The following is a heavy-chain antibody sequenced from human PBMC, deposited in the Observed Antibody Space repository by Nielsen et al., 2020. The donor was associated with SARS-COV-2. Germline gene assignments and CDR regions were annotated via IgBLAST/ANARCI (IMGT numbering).Heavy chain of an antibody. CDR3: AKTDFQLLEMTTTTTIAFDI. D-gene: IGHD4-11*01. CDR1: GFTFSSYA. CDR2: ISGSGGST. V-gene: IGHV3-23*01. Sequence: GGSLRLSCAASGFTFSSYAMSWVRQAPGKGLEWVSAISGSGGSTYYADSVKGRFTISRDNSKNTLYLQMNSLRAEDTAVYYCAKTDFQLLEMTTTTTIAFDIWGQGTMVTVSS. J-gene: IGHJ3*02.